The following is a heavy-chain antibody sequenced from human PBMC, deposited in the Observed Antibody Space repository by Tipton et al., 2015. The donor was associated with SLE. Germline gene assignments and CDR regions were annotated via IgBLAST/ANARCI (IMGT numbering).Heavy chain of an antibody. J-gene: IGHJ3*02. V-gene: IGHV4-39*07. CDR1: GGFISRTNYY. CDR3: ARSRDSSGPYVFDI. D-gene: IGHD3-22*01. Sequence: QLVQSGPEAKPSATLAHTCSVSGGFISRTNYYWTWIRQPPGKGLEWIGSVYYTGTTYYNPSLKSRVTISVDTSKNQFSLKLSSVTAADTAHYYCARSRDSSGPYVFDIWGQGTMVTVSS. CDR2: VYYTGTT.